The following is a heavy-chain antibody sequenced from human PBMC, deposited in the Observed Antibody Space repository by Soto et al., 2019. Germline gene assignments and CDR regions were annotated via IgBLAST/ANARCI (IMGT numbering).Heavy chain of an antibody. V-gene: IGHV4-34*01. D-gene: IGHD3-10*01. Sequence: QVQLQQWGAGLLKPSETLSLTCAVHGGSFTGYYWSWIRQTPGKGLEWIGQINHSGITNYNPSLKSRVTISLETSKNQFYLNPTSVTVEDTDFYYCTRVHMMYYGAGTYGYFDSWGQGTLVNVSS. CDR3: TRVHMMYYGAGTYGYFDS. CDR2: INHSGIT. CDR1: GGSFTGYY. J-gene: IGHJ4*02.